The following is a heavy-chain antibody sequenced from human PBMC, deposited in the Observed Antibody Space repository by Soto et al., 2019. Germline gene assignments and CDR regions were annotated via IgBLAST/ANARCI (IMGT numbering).Heavy chain of an antibody. D-gene: IGHD3-10*01. J-gene: IGHJ4*02. CDR2: TSSDGSYK. Sequence: QVQLVESGGGVVQPGRSLRLSCAASGFTFSAYGMHWVRQAPGKGLEWVAATSSDGSYKYYTDSVKGRFTISRDNSKNTLYLQMNGLRAEDTAVYFCANNMVRGTWYFDYWGQGTLVTVSS. CDR3: ANNMVRGTWYFDY. CDR1: GFTFSAYG. V-gene: IGHV3-30*18.